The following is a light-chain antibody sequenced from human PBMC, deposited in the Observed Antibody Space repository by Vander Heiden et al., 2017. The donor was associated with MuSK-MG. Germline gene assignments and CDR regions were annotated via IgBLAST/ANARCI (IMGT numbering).Light chain of an antibody. CDR3: QQRGNWPLT. V-gene: IGKV3-11*01. J-gene: IGKJ4*01. CDR2: DAS. CDR1: QSVDTY. Sequence: EIVLTQSPATLSLSPGERTSIPCRASQSVDTYLAWYQQKPGQAPRLLIYDASDRATGIPARFSGSGSGTDFTLTINSLEPEDFAVYYCQQRGNWPLTFGGGTKVEIK.